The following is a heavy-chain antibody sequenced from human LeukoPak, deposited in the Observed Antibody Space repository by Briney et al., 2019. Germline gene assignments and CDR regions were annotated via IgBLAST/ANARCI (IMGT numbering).Heavy chain of an antibody. J-gene: IGHJ4*02. CDR2: IRTKPNSYAT. CDR3: TRHDVTSGWSNFDY. D-gene: IGHD6-19*01. CDR1: GFTFSGSA. V-gene: IGHV3-73*01. Sequence: GGSLRLSCAASGFTFSGSAMHRVRQASGKGLEWVGHIRTKPNSYATAYVASVKGRFTISRDDSKNTAYLQMNSLKTEDTAVYYCTRHDVTSGWSNFDYWGQGALVTVAS.